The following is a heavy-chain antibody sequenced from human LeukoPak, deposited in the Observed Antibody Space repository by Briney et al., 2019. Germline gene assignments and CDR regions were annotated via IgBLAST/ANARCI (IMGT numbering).Heavy chain of an antibody. CDR2: IYSGGST. J-gene: IGHJ4*02. CDR1: GFTVSSNY. Sequence: PGGSLRLSCAASGFTVSSNYMTWVRQARGKGLEWVSVIYSGGSTYYADSVKGRFTISRDNSKNTLYLQMDSLRAEDTAVYYCARARVVASFDSWGQGTLVTVSS. D-gene: IGHD2-15*01. V-gene: IGHV3-53*01. CDR3: ARARVVASFDS.